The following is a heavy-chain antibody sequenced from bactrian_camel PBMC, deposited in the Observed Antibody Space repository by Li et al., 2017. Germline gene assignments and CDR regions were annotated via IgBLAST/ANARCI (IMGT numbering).Heavy chain of an antibody. CDR3: AAQPYCAGDYLRPRYYAW. CDR2: IATGSGNT. CDR1: GYTYNRNC. D-gene: IGHD1*01. V-gene: IGHV3S1*01. J-gene: IGHJ4*01. Sequence: VQLVESGGGSVQAGGSLRLSCAASGYTYNRNCMAWFRQAPGKEREGVARIATGSGNTYYADSVKGRFTISQDNAKNTVYLQMNSLKPEDTAMYFCAAQPYCAGDYLRPRYYAWWGQGTQVTVS.